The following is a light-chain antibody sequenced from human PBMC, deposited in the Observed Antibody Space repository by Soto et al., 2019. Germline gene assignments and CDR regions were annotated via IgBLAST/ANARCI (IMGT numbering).Light chain of an antibody. V-gene: IGKV3-11*01. CDR2: DAS. CDR3: QQRSNWPPA. J-gene: IGKJ1*01. CDR1: QSVSSY. Sequence: EIVLTQSPATLSLSPGERATLSCRASQSVSSYLAWYQQKPGQAPTLLIYDASNRATGIPARFSGSGSGTDFTLTISSLEPGDFAVYYCQQRSNWPPAFGQGTKVDIK.